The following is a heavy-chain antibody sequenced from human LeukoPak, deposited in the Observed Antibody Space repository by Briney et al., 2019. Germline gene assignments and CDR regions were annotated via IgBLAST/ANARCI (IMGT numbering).Heavy chain of an antibody. CDR2: IYYSGST. D-gene: IGHD6-19*01. J-gene: IGHJ3*02. Sequence: SETLSLTCTVSGGSISSYYWSWIRQPPGKGLEWIGYIYYSGSTNYNPSLKSRVTISVDTSKNQFSLKLSSVTAADTAVYYCARHIEAVAVPGAFDIWGQGTMVTVSS. CDR3: ARHIEAVAVPGAFDI. CDR1: GGSISSYY. V-gene: IGHV4-59*08.